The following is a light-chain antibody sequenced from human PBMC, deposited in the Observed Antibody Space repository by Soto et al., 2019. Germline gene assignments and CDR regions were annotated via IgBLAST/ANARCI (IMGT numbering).Light chain of an antibody. CDR2: GAS. CDR3: QQYGSSPLT. V-gene: IGKV3-20*01. CDR1: QGVNRSY. J-gene: IGKJ4*01. Sequence: EIVLTQSPGALSLSPGERATLSCRASQGVNRSYLAWYQQKPGQAPRLLIYGASSRATGIPDRFSASGSGPDFTLTISRLEPEDFAVYFCQQYGSSPLTFGGGTKVDI.